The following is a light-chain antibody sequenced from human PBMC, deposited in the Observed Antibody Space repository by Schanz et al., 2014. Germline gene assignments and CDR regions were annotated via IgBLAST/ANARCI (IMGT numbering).Light chain of an antibody. J-gene: IGLJ3*02. CDR2: DVS. V-gene: IGLV2-14*01. CDR3: NSFTSSHTHV. Sequence: QSALTQPASVSGSLGQSITLSCTGTSSDVGGTNYVSWYQQHPGKVPKLMIYDVSNRPSGVSNRFSGSKSGNTASLTISGLQAEDEADYYCNSFTSSHTHVFGGGTKLTVL. CDR1: SSDVGGTNY.